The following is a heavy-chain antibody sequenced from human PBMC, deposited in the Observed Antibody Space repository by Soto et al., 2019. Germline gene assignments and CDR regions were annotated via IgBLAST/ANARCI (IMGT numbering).Heavy chain of an antibody. CDR2: IFHSGDT. D-gene: IGHD3-3*01. CDR1: GGSISRYY. Sequence: SDTLSLTCTVSGGSISRYYWSWIRHPPGKRLEWIGYIFHSGDTKYNPSLESRLTVSLDMSKKQFSLKLSSVTAADTAVYYCARAGVDGWSCSPNSFAPRGQGIKVT. J-gene: IGHJ5*02. CDR3: ARAGVDGWSCSPNSFAP. V-gene: IGHV4-59*07.